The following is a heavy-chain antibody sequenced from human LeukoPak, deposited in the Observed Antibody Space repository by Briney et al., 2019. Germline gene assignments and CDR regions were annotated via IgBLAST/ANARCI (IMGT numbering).Heavy chain of an antibody. CDR3: AKSSSGWYGGFDY. D-gene: IGHD6-19*01. CDR2: LPYDGSEK. V-gene: IGHV3-30*18. J-gene: IGHJ4*02. Sequence: GRSLSLSCAASGFTFSTYGMHWVRQAPGKGLEWVAVLPYDGSEKYYADSVKGRCTISRDNSKNTLYLQMNSLRAEDTAVYYCAKSSSGWYGGFDYWGQGTLVTVSS. CDR1: GFTFSTYG.